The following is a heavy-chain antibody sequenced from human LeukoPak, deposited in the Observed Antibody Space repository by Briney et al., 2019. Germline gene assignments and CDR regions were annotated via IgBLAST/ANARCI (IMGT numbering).Heavy chain of an antibody. CDR2: IKQGGSEK. J-gene: IGHJ4*02. CDR1: GFTFSSYW. CDR3: ARAGYYYDSSGYYHDY. V-gene: IGHV3-7*03. Sequence: GGSLRLSCAASGFTFSSYWMSWVRQAPGKGLEWVANIKQGGSEKYYVDSVKGRFTISRDNAKNSLYLQMNSLRAEDTAVYYCARAGYYYDSSGYYHDYWGQGTLVTVSS. D-gene: IGHD3-22*01.